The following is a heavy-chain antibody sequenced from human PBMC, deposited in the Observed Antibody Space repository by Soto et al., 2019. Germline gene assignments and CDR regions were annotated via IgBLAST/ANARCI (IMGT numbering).Heavy chain of an antibody. CDR1: GYTFTKYG. CDR3: AREMAGLGGEYDC. V-gene: IGHV1-18*01. J-gene: IGHJ4*02. D-gene: IGHD3-16*01. CDR2: ISGSSGNA. Sequence: QVQLVQSGAEVKNPGASVKVSCKTSGYTFTKYGVGWVRQAPGQGLEWMGWISGSSGNANYAEKVHGRITLTTDTSTSTAYIELRSLRSDDTAVYYCAREMAGLGGEYDCWGQGTLVTVSS.